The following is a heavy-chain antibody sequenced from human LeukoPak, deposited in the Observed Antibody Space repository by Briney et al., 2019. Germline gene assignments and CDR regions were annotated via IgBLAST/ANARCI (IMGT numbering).Heavy chain of an antibody. Sequence: KPSETLSLTCTVSGGSISIYYWSWIRQPPGKGLEWIGYIYYSGSTNYNPSLKSRVTISVDTSKNQFSLKLSSVTAADTAVYYCARESSSGFYFHYWGQGALVTVSS. V-gene: IGHV4-59*01. CDR2: IYYSGST. CDR3: ARESSSGFYFHY. D-gene: IGHD6-19*01. J-gene: IGHJ4*02. CDR1: GGSISIYY.